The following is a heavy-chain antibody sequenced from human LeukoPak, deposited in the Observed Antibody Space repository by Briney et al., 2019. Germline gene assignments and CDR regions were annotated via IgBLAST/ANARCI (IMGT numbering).Heavy chain of an antibody. CDR2: ISGSGGST. D-gene: IGHD2-2*01. Sequence: GGSLRLSCAASGFTFSSYAMSWVRQAPGKGLEWVSAISGSGGSTYYADSVKGRFTISRDNSKNSLYLQMNSLRADDTAVYYCARDVTALDSWGQGTLVTVSS. J-gene: IGHJ4*02. CDR1: GFTFSSYA. V-gene: IGHV3-23*01. CDR3: ARDVTALDS.